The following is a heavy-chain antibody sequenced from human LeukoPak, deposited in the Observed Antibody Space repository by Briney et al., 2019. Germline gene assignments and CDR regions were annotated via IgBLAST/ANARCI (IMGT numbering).Heavy chain of an antibody. J-gene: IGHJ4*02. V-gene: IGHV3-7*01. D-gene: IGHD6-19*01. Sequence: GGSLRLSCVASGFTFFSSWMSWVRQAPGKGLEWLANINEGANVKFYVDSVKGRFIISRDNTKNSLYLQMSILRAEDTALYYCARVGKNGWDFDHWGQGTLVTVSS. CDR1: GFTFFSSW. CDR2: INEGANVK. CDR3: ARVGKNGWDFDH.